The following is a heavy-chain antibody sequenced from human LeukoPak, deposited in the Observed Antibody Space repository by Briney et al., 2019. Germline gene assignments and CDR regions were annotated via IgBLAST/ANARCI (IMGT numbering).Heavy chain of an antibody. CDR2: IYTSGST. CDR3: ARIPSLGRYYFDY. Sequence: SQTLSLTCTVPGGSIGSGSYYWSWIWQPAGKGLEWIGRIYTSGSTNYNPSLKSRVTISVDTSKNQFSLKLRSVTAADTAVYYCARIPSLGRYYFDYWGQGTLVTVSS. J-gene: IGHJ4*02. CDR1: GGSIGSGSYY. V-gene: IGHV4-61*02. D-gene: IGHD3-16*01.